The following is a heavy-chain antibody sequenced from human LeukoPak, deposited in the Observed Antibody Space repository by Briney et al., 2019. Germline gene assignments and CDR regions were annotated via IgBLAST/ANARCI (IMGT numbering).Heavy chain of an antibody. CDR1: GFSFSSHN. CDR2: ISNGGRYL. Sequence: GGSLRLSCAASGFSFSSHNMNWVRQAPGKGLEWVSSISNGGRYLYYADSVKGRFTISRDSSKRTLYLQMNSLRAEDTAMYYCARESWSDSVAFDIWGLGTMVIVSS. D-gene: IGHD3-3*01. J-gene: IGHJ3*02. V-gene: IGHV3-21*01. CDR3: ARESWSDSVAFDI.